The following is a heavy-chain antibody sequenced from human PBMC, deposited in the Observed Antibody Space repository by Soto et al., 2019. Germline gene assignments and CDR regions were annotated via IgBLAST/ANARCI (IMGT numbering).Heavy chain of an antibody. D-gene: IGHD2-2*01. CDR3: ARDSSXTSYYFDY. CDR1: GGTXXXXX. Sequence: QVQLVQSGAEVKKPGSSVKVSCKASGGTXXXXXXXXXXXXXXXXXEWMGRIIPILGIANYAQKFQGRVXXXAXXXXXXXXXXLXXXXXXXXXXXXCARDSSXTSYYFDYWGQGTLVTVSS. J-gene: IGHJ4*02. V-gene: IGHV1-69*02. CDR2: IIPILGIA.